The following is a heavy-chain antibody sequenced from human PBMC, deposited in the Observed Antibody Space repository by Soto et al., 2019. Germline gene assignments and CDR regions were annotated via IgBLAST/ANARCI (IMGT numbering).Heavy chain of an antibody. CDR1: GFTFSSYA. Sequence: GGSLRLSCAASGFTFSSYAMSWVRQAPGKGLEWVSAISGSGGSTYYADSVKGRFTISRDNSKNTLYLQMNSLRAEDTAVYYCAKGTYYDFWSGSYYGMDVWGQGTTVTVSS. V-gene: IGHV3-23*01. J-gene: IGHJ6*02. CDR3: AKGTYYDFWSGSYYGMDV. CDR2: ISGSGGST. D-gene: IGHD3-3*01.